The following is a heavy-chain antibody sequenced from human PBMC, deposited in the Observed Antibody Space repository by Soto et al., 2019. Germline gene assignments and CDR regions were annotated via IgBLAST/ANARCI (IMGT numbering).Heavy chain of an antibody. CDR2: ISGSGGST. CDR3: AKDPRYCSSTSCSNWFDP. CDR1: GFTFSSYA. J-gene: IGHJ5*02. Sequence: GGALRLSCAASGFTFSSYAMSWVRQAPGKGLEWVSAISGSGGSTYYADSVKGRFTISRDNSKNTLYLQMNSLRAEDTAVYYCAKDPRYCSSTSCSNWFDPWGQGTLVTSPQ. D-gene: IGHD2-2*01. V-gene: IGHV3-23*01.